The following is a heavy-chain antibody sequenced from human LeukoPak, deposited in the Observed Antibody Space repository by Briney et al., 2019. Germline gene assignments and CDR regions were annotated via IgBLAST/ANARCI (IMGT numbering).Heavy chain of an antibody. D-gene: IGHD4-17*01. CDR3: ARGRRGTVTTRRSFGY. Sequence: SETLSLTCAVYGGSFSGYYWSWIRQPPGKGLEWIGEINHSGSTNYNPSLKSRVTISVDTSKNQFSLKLSSVTAADTAVYYCARGRRGTVTTRRSFGYWGQGTLVTVSS. J-gene: IGHJ4*02. CDR2: INHSGST. V-gene: IGHV4-34*01. CDR1: GGSFSGYY.